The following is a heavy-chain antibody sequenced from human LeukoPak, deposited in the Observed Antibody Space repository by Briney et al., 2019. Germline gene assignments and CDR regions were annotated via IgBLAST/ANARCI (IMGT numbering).Heavy chain of an antibody. CDR1: GGSISSGGYS. J-gene: IGHJ3*02. CDR2: IYYSGST. D-gene: IGHD6-19*01. V-gene: IGHV4-30-4*07. CDR3: ARDVGDSSGWYGFAFDI. Sequence: SQTLSLTCAVSGGSISSGGYSWSWIRQPPGKGLEWIGYIYYSGSTNYNPSLKSRVTISVDTSKNQFSLKLSSVTAADTAVYYCARDVGDSSGWYGFAFDIWGQGTMVTVSS.